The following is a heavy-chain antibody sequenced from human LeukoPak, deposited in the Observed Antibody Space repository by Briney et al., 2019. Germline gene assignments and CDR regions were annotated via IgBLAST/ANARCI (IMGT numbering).Heavy chain of an antibody. D-gene: IGHD3-3*01. V-gene: IGHV3-23*01. J-gene: IGHJ4*02. Sequence: PGGSLRLSCAASGFTFSSYAMSWVRQAPGKGLEWVPAISGSGGSTYYADSVKGRFTISRDNSKNTLYLQMNSLRAEDTAVYYCAKCDTRVTIFGVVDYWGQGTLVTVSS. CDR2: ISGSGGST. CDR3: AKCDTRVTIFGVVDY. CDR1: GFTFSSYA.